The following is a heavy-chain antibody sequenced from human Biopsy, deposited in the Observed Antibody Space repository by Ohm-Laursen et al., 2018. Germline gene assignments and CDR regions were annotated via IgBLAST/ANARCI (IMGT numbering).Heavy chain of an antibody. CDR3: ARQVDFWSGYVDY. CDR2: IFYSGIT. V-gene: IGHV4-39*01. CDR1: DGSVSSNVAY. J-gene: IGHJ4*02. Sequence: TLSLTCSVSDGSVSSNVAYWAWIRQPPGKGLESIGSIFYSGITYYNPSLQSRVTMSVDTSKNQFSLNLTSVTAADTAVYYCARQVDFWSGYVDYWGQGTLVAVSS. D-gene: IGHD3-3*01.